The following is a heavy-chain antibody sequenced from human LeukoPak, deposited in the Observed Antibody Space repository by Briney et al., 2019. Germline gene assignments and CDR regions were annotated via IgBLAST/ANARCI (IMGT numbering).Heavy chain of an antibody. V-gene: IGHV3-23*01. CDR1: GFTFNNYA. CDR3: AKEQDNLLLLSHFDS. Sequence: DPGRSLRLSCAASGFTFNNYATNWVRQTPGKGLQWVSAVSGDGQRTFYADSVKGRFTIFRDNSMNTLSLQMNSLRDEDTAVYYCAKEQDNLLLLSHFDSWGQGILVTVSA. CDR2: VSGDGQRT. D-gene: IGHD1-14*01. J-gene: IGHJ4*02.